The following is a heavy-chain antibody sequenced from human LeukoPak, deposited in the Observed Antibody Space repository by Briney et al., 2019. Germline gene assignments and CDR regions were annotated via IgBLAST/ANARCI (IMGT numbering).Heavy chain of an antibody. Sequence: PSETLSLTCTVSGGSISSRSYYWSWIRQPPGKGLEWIGSIYYSGSTYYNPSLKSRVTISVDTSKNQFSLKLSSVTAGDTAVYYCARDRYSSGWYSGWFDPWGQGTLVTVSS. CDR3: ARDRYSSGWYSGWFDP. V-gene: IGHV4-39*02. J-gene: IGHJ5*02. CDR1: GGSISSRSYY. D-gene: IGHD6-19*01. CDR2: IYYSGST.